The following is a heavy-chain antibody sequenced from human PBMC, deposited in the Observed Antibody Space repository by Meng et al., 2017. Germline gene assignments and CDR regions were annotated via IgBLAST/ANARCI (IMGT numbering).Heavy chain of an antibody. V-gene: IGHV3-21*01. CDR1: GFTFSSYS. Sequence: GESLKISCAASGFTFSSYSMNWVRQAPGKGLEWVSSISSSSSYIYYADSVKGRFTISRDNAKNSLYLQMNSLRAEDTAVYYCARDQWMYGDYAYYFDYWGQGTLVTVSS. D-gene: IGHD4-17*01. J-gene: IGHJ4*02. CDR2: ISSSSSYI. CDR3: ARDQWMYGDYAYYFDY.